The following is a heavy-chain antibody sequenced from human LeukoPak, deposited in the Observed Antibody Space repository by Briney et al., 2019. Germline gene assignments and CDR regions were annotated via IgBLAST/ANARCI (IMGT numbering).Heavy chain of an antibody. Sequence: ASVKVSCKASGYTFTSYGISWVRQAPGQGLEWMGWISAYNGNTNYAQKLQGRVTMTTDTSTSTAYMELRSLRSDDTAVYYCARDFRDLVLGYCSGGSCANYYYGMDVWGQGTTVTVSS. J-gene: IGHJ6*02. D-gene: IGHD2-15*01. V-gene: IGHV1-18*01. CDR3: ARDFRDLVLGYCSGGSCANYYYGMDV. CDR1: GYTFTSYG. CDR2: ISAYNGNT.